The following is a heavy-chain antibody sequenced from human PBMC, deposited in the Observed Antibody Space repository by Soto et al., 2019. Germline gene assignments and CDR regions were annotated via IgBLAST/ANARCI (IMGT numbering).Heavy chain of an antibody. CDR1: GGSISSGDYY. Sequence: SETLSLTCTVSGGSISSGDYYWSWIRQPPGKGLEWIGYIYYSGSTYYNPSLKSRVTISVDTSKNQFSLKLSSVTAADTAVYYCARYSGGSCYDYWGQGTLVTVSS. CDR3: ARYSGGSCYDY. CDR2: IYYSGST. D-gene: IGHD2-15*01. V-gene: IGHV4-30-4*01. J-gene: IGHJ4*02.